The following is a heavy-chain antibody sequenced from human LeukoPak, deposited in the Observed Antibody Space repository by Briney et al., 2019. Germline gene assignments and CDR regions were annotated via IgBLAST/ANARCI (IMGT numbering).Heavy chain of an antibody. D-gene: IGHD6-13*01. V-gene: IGHV1-2*01. J-gene: IGHJ3*02. CDR2: INPNSGGT. Sequence: ASVKVSCKASGYTFTGYYMHWVRQAHGQGGEWMGRINPNSGGTNYAQKFQGRVNNNRDKSISTAYMELSRLRSDDTAVYYCARPVEQQLATGDAFDIWGQGTMVTVSS. CDR3: ARPVEQQLATGDAFDI. CDR1: GYTFTGYY.